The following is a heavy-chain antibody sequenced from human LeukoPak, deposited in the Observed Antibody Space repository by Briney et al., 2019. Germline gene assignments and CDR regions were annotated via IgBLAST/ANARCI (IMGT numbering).Heavy chain of an antibody. D-gene: IGHD2-21*02. CDR3: ARVFRRAVTSNWFDP. CDR1: GDSLSDFY. J-gene: IGHJ5*02. V-gene: IGHV4-59*01. Sequence: SETLSLTCTVSGDSLSDFYWTWIRQTPGKGLEWMGFISSSGNSNYSPSLESRVSFSLDPSKSPFSLSLKPVPAAATAVYYCARVFRRAVTSNWFDPWGQGILVTVSS. CDR2: ISSSGNS.